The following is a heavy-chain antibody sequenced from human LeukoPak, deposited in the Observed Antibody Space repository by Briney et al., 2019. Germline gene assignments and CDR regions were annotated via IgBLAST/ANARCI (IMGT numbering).Heavy chain of an antibody. D-gene: IGHD5-12*01. J-gene: IGHJ6*04. CDR2: IIPIFGTA. V-gene: IGHV1-69*06. Sequence: SVKVSCKASGGTFSSYAISWVRQAPGQGLDWMGGIIPIFGTANYAQKFQGRVTITADKSTSTAYMELSSLRSEDTAVYYCARNRGFGAYYYYGMDVWGKGTTVTVSS. CDR1: GGTFSSYA. CDR3: ARNRGFGAYYYYGMDV.